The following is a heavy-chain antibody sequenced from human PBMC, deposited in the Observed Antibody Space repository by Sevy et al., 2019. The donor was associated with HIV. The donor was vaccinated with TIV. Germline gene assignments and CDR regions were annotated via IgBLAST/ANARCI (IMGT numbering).Heavy chain of an antibody. V-gene: IGHV3-48*02. Sequence: GGSLRLSCAASGFTFSSHSMNWVRQTPGKGLEWISYISGTGNTIYYADSVKGRFTISRDNDKNSLYLQLKSLRDEDTAIYYCAGVPPYYDSNVSDFWGQGSLVTVSS. CDR3: AGVPPYYDSNVSDF. CDR1: GFTFSSHS. D-gene: IGHD3-22*01. J-gene: IGHJ4*02. CDR2: ISGTGNTI.